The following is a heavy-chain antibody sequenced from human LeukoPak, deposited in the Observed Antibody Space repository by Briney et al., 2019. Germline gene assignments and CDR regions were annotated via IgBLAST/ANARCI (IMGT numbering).Heavy chain of an antibody. D-gene: IGHD1-1*01. CDR3: ARTSLILEDAFDI. CDR2: IYYSGST. Sequence: SETLSLTCTVSGVSVSSGSYYWSWIRQPPGKGLEWIGYIYYSGSTNYNPSLKSRVTISVDTSKNQFSLRLSSVTAADTAVYYCARTSLILEDAFDIWGQGTMVTVSS. CDR1: GVSVSSGSYY. J-gene: IGHJ3*02. V-gene: IGHV4-61*01.